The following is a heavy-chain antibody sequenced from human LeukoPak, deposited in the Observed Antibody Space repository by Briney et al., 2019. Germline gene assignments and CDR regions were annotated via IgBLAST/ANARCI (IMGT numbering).Heavy chain of an antibody. J-gene: IGHJ6*03. CDR1: GYTFTDYY. D-gene: IGHD4-17*01. Sequence: SVKVSRKASGYTFTDYYLHWVRQAPGQGLDGEWMGWIHGNTGGTKYAQNFQGRLSMSRDASISTAYMDLTSLTPDDTAVYYCARHSDGFMDVWGKGTTVTVSS. V-gene: IGHV1-2*02. CDR2: IHGNTGGT. CDR3: ARHSDGFMDV.